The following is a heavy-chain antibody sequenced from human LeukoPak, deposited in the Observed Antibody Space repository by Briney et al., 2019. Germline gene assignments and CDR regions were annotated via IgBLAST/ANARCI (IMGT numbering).Heavy chain of an antibody. Sequence: GESLKISCKGSGYKFPNYWIGWVRQMPGKGPEWMGIIYPGDSDTRYSPSFQGQVTISADKSISTAYLQWSSLKASDTAMYYCARLYRGDSAARATLPEYFDYWGQGTLVTVSS. D-gene: IGHD2-21*01. CDR1: GYKFPNYW. J-gene: IGHJ4*02. CDR2: IYPGDSDT. V-gene: IGHV5-51*01. CDR3: ARLYRGDSAARATLPEYFDY.